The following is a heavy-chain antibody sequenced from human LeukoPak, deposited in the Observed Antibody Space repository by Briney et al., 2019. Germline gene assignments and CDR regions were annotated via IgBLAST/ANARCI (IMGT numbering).Heavy chain of an antibody. J-gene: IGHJ4*02. V-gene: IGHV3-23*01. CDR3: AKSHSVGYRGYFDY. CDR2: ISDSGDST. Sequence: GRSLRLSCAASGFTFTTYAMSWVRQAPGQGLEWISTISDSGDSTYYADSVRGRFTISRDNSKNALYVQMNSLRAEDTAVYYCAKSHSVGYRGYFDYWGQGTLVTVSS. CDR1: GFTFTTYA. D-gene: IGHD5-12*01.